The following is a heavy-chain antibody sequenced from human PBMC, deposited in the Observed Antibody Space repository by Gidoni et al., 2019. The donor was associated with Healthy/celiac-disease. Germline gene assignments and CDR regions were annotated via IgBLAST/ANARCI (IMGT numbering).Heavy chain of an antibody. J-gene: IGHJ6*02. V-gene: IGHV1-69*01. CDR1: GGTFSSSV. CDR2: IIPIFGTA. Sequence: QVQLVQSGAEVKKPGSQVKVSCKASGGTFSSSVISWVRQAPGQRLEWIGGIIPIFGTANYAQKFQGRVTITADESTSTAYMGLSSLSSEDTAVYDCARTRADAKKGYYYSGRDVWRQGTTVTVSS. D-gene: IGHD2-8*01. CDR3: ARTRADAKKGYYYSGRDV.